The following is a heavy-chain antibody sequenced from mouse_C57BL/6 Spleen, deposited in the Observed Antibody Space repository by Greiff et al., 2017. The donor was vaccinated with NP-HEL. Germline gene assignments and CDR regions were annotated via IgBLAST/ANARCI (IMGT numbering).Heavy chain of an antibody. CDR1: GYAFTNYL. J-gene: IGHJ3*01. CDR2: INPGSGGT. Sequence: VQLQQSGAELVRPGTSAKVSCKASGYAFTNYLIEWVKQRPGQGLEWIGVINPGSGGTNYNEKFKGKATLTADKSSSTAYMQLSSLTSEDSAVYFCARSNYYGSSDEGFAYWGQGTLVTVSA. CDR3: ARSNYYGSSDEGFAY. V-gene: IGHV1-54*01. D-gene: IGHD1-1*01.